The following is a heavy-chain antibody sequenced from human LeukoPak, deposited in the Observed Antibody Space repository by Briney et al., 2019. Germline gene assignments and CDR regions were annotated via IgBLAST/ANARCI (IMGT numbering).Heavy chain of an antibody. CDR1: GYTFTSYY. Sequence: ASVKVSCKASGYTFTSYYMHWVRQAPGQGLEWMGWINPNSGGTNYAQKFQGRVTMTRDTSISTAYMELSRLRSDDTAVYYCARAPIVVVPAAIWTRSSSSGDFDYWGQGTLVTVSS. CDR2: INPNSGGT. CDR3: ARAPIVVVPAAIWTRSSSSGDFDY. J-gene: IGHJ4*02. V-gene: IGHV1-2*02. D-gene: IGHD2-2*02.